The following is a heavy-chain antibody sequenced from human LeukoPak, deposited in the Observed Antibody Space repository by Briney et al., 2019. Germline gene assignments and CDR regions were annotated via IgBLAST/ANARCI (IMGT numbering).Heavy chain of an antibody. J-gene: IGHJ6*03. CDR3: ARMRLRYFDWLRRGYYMDV. CDR2: MNPNSGNT. Sequence: ASVKVSCKASGYTFTSYGISWVRQATGQGLEWMGWMNPNSGNTGYAQKFQGRVTMTRNTSISTAYMELSRLRSEDTAVYYCARMRLRYFDWLRRGYYMDVWGKGTTVTISS. V-gene: IGHV1-8*02. CDR1: GYTFTSYG. D-gene: IGHD3-9*01.